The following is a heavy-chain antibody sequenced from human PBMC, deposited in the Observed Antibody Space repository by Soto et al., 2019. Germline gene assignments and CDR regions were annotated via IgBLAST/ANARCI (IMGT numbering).Heavy chain of an antibody. CDR1: GLTFTGYS. CDR3: ARVGGATMATMYFDP. D-gene: IGHD5-12*01. CDR2: INSGSSTI. V-gene: IGHV3-48*02. Sequence: EVQLVESGGGLIQPGGSLRLSCAVSGLTFTGYSMNWVRQAPGKGLEWVSFINSGSSTIFYADSVKGRFTISRDNAKSSLYLEMNSLRDEDTAVYYSARVGGATMATMYFDPWGQGTLVTVSS. J-gene: IGHJ4*02.